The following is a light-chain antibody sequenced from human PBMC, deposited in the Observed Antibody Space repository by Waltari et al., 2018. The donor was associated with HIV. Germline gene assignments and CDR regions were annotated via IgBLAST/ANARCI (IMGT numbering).Light chain of an antibody. V-gene: IGLV1-47*01. CDR1: SSNIGSYY. CDR3: AAWSGSLSGVV. CDR2: RNN. Sequence: QSVLTQPPSASGTPGPRVTIPCSGSSSNIGSYYIYWYQQLPGTAPKLLIYRNNQRPSGVPDRFSGSKSGTSGSLAISGLRSEDEADYFCAAWSGSLSGVVFGGGTKLTVL. J-gene: IGLJ2*01.